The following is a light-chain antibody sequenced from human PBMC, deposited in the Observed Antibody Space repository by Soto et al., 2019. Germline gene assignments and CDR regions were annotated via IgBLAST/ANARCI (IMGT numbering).Light chain of an antibody. CDR2: GVS. CDR3: SSYTSRSTV. V-gene: IGLV2-14*01. Sequence: QSALTQPASVSGSPGQSITISCTGTSSDVGGYNYVSWYQQHPGKAPKLMIYGVSNRPSGVSNRFSGSKSGNTASLTISGLQAEDEADYYCSSYTSRSTVFGGGTQLTVL. CDR1: SSDVGGYNY. J-gene: IGLJ2*01.